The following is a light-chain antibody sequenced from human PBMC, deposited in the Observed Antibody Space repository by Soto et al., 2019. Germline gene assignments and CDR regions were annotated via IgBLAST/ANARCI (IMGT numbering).Light chain of an antibody. CDR1: QSVSSNY. CDR2: GAS. J-gene: IGKJ1*01. V-gene: IGKV3-20*01. CDR3: QQYGSSPGT. Sequence: ESVLTQSPGTLSLSPGERATLSCVASQSVSSNYLAWYQQKPGQAPRLLIYGASTRASGIPDRFSGSGSGTDFTLTISRLEPEDFAVYYCQQYGSSPGTFGQGTKVDIK.